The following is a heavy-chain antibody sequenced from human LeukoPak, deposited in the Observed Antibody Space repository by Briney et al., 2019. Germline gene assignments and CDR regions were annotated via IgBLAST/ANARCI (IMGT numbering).Heavy chain of an antibody. J-gene: IGHJ5*02. CDR1: GDSISSYY. CDR2: IYTSGST. CDR3: ARGPLQAGYNWFDP. Sequence: SETLSLTCTVSGDSISSYYWSWIRQPAGKGLQWIGRIYTSGSTKYNPSLKSRVTMSVDTSKNQFSLKLTSVTAADTAVYYCARGPLQAGYNWFDPWGQGTLVTVSS. V-gene: IGHV4-4*07. D-gene: IGHD2-15*01.